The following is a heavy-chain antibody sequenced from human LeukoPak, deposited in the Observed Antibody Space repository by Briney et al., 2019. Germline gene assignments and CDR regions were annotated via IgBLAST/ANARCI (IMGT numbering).Heavy chain of an antibody. CDR3: ARSTYYYDSSGYLYPSFFDY. J-gene: IGHJ4*02. D-gene: IGHD3-22*01. V-gene: IGHV3-48*02. Sequence: GGSLRLSCAASGFTFSSYSMNWVRQAPRKELEWVSYISRTSHTIYYADSVKGRFTISRDNAKNSLYLQMNSLRDEDTAVYYCARSTYYYDSSGYLYPSFFDYWGQGNLVTVSS. CDR1: GFTFSSYS. CDR2: ISRTSHTI.